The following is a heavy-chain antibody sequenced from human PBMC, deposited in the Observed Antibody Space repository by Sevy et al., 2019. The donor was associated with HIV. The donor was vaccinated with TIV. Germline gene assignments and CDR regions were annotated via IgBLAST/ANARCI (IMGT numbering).Heavy chain of an antibody. CDR3: ARFPPQRAFDI. J-gene: IGHJ3*02. CDR2: VSYDGADT. Sequence: GGCLRLSCAASGSTFSNYAMRWVRQTPDRGLEWVAVVSYDGADTSYADSVKGRFTVSRDNSKSTLYLQMNSLRVDDSAVYFCARFPPQRAFDIWGQGTTVTVSS. V-gene: IGHV3-30*04. CDR1: GSTFSNYA.